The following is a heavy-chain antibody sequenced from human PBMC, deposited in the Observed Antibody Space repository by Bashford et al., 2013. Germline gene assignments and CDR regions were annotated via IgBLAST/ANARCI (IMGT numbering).Heavy chain of an antibody. V-gene: IGHV3-74*01. J-gene: IGHJ4*02. CDR3: ARDPLGGLLDY. Sequence: VRQAPGKGLVWVSRINPDGTTIAYADSVRGRFTISRDNVKNTLYLQMNSLRAEDTAVYYCARDPLGGLLDYWGQETLVTVSS. D-gene: IGHD1-26*01. CDR2: INPDGTTI.